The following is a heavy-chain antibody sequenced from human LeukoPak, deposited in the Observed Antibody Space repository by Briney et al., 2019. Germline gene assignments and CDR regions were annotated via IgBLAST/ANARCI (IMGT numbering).Heavy chain of an antibody. Sequence: PSETLSLTCTVSGGSISNYYWSWIRLPAGKGLEWIGRIYTSGNIDYNPSLKSRVTMSVDTSRNQFPLKLWSVTAADTAVFYCARESKTYDGSGYYHDSWGQGTLVTVSS. CDR3: ARESKTYDGSGYYHDS. CDR2: IYTSGNI. J-gene: IGHJ4*02. CDR1: GGSISNYY. D-gene: IGHD3-22*01. V-gene: IGHV4-4*07.